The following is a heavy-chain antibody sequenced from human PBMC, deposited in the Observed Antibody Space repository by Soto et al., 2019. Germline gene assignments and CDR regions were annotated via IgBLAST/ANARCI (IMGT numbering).Heavy chain of an antibody. CDR2: INAGNGKT. D-gene: IGHD2-2*02. J-gene: IGHJ4*02. CDR3: ARAGDDCSTTNCYMIDY. Sequence: ASVKVSCKASGYTFTNYAMHWVRQAPGQRLEWMGWINAGNGKTKYSQKFQGRVTITRDTSATTVYMELSSLRSEDTAVYYCARAGDDCSTTNCYMIDYWGQGTLVTVSS. V-gene: IGHV1-3*01. CDR1: GYTFTNYA.